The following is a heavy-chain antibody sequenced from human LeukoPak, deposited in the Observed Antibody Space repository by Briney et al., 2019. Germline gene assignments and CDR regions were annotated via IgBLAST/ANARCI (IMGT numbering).Heavy chain of an antibody. CDR2: INHFGTT. CDR1: GGSFSGYY. D-gene: IGHD5-18*01. V-gene: IGHV4-34*01. Sequence: KPSETLSLTCAVYGGSFSGYYWNWIRQPPGKGLEWIGEINHFGTTNYNPSLKSRVTVSGDTSKKQFSLQVNSVTASDTAMYCCARGYRAHQTFYSYHYFDSWGQGTLVTVSS. CDR3: ARGYRAHQTFYSYHYFDS. J-gene: IGHJ4*02.